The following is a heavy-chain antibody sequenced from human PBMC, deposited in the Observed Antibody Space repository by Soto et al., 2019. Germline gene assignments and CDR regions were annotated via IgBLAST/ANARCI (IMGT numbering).Heavy chain of an antibody. Sequence: GASVKVSCRASGYAFNRYYMHWVRQAPGQRLEWMGCISPNSGATMSALKFRGRVTMTTDRARTTAYMEVGSLTSDDTAVYSWARKAHIGNFGLDVSGQGTTVTVSS. CDR2: ISPNSGAT. CDR3: ARKAHIGNFGLDV. J-gene: IGHJ6*02. D-gene: IGHD3-10*01. CDR1: GYAFNRYY. V-gene: IGHV1-2*02.